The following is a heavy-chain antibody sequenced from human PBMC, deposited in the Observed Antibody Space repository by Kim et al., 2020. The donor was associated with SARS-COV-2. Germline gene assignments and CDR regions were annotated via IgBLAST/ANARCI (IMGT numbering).Heavy chain of an antibody. CDR2: ISHRGST. Sequence: SETLSLTCAVYGGSFSGYYWSWIRHTPGKGLEWIGEISHRGSTNYNSSLKSRVTLSVDTSKNQFSLRLTSVTAADTAIYYCARGPIPSGFSDSWGQGILV. CDR1: GGSFSGYY. CDR3: ARGPIPSGFSDS. D-gene: IGHD3-22*01. V-gene: IGHV4-34*01. J-gene: IGHJ4*02.